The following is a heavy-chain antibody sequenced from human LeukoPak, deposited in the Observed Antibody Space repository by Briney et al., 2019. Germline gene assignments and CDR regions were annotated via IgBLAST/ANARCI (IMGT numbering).Heavy chain of an antibody. CDR3: ARVYFRFGYYYFGY. D-gene: IGHD3-16*01. CDR1: GASISTGVYS. V-gene: IGHV4-30-4*07. Sequence: SETLSLTCAVSGASISTGVYSWHWIRQPPGKGLEWMGYIYYSGSTSYNPSLKNRVTISVDTSKNQFSLKLSSVTAADTAVYYCARVYFRFGYYYFGYWGQGTLVTVSS. CDR2: IYYSGST. J-gene: IGHJ4*02.